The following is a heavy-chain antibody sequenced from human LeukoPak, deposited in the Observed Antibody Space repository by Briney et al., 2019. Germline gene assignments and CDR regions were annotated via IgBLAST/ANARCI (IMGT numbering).Heavy chain of an antibody. CDR2: ISCSSSYI. D-gene: IGHD3-22*01. CDR3: ARAPYYLRYFDY. CDR1: GFTFSSYS. V-gene: IGHV3-21*01. Sequence: GGSLRLSCAASGFTFSSYSMNWVRQAPGKGLEWVSSISCSSSYIYYADSVKGRFTISRDNAKNSLYLQMNSLRAEDTAVYYCARAPYYLRYFDYWGQGTLVTVSS. J-gene: IGHJ4*02.